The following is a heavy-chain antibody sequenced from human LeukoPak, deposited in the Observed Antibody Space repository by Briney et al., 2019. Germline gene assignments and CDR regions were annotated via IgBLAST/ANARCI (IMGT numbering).Heavy chain of an antibody. Sequence: SVKVSCKASGGTFSSYAISWVRQAPGQGLEWMGGIIPIFGTANYAQKFQGRVTITAEESTSTAYMELSSLRSEDTAVYYCARSAYSYGSLGGFDYWGQGTLVTVSS. CDR3: ARSAYSYGSLGGFDY. J-gene: IGHJ4*02. V-gene: IGHV1-69*13. CDR1: GGTFSSYA. D-gene: IGHD5-18*01. CDR2: IIPIFGTA.